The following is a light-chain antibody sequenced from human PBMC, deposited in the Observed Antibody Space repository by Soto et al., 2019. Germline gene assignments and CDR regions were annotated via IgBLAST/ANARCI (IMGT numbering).Light chain of an antibody. V-gene: IGLV2-14*01. CDR1: SSDVGGYNY. J-gene: IGLJ2*01. Sequence: SALTQPASVSGSPGQSITISCTGTSSDVGGYNYVSWYQQHPGKAPKLMIYDVSNRPSGVSNRFSGSKSGNTASLTISGLHAEDEADYYCSSYTSSSLVFGGGTKLTVL. CDR3: SSYTSSSLV. CDR2: DVS.